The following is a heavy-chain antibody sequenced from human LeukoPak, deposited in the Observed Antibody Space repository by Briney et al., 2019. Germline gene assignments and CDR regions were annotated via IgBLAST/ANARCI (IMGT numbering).Heavy chain of an antibody. D-gene: IGHD6-13*01. Sequence: SVKVSCKASGGTFSSYAISWVRQAPGQGLEWMGRIIPILGIANYAQKFQGRVTITADKSTSTAYMELSSLRSEDTAVYYCARGQLSSSWYYSWFDPWGQGTLVTASS. J-gene: IGHJ5*02. V-gene: IGHV1-69*04. CDR2: IIPILGIA. CDR1: GGTFSSYA. CDR3: ARGQLSSSWYYSWFDP.